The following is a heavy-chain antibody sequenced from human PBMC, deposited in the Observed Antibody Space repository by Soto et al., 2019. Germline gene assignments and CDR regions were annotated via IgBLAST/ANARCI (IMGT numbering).Heavy chain of an antibody. Sequence: GASVKVSCKASGYTFTSYAMHWVRQATGQGLEWMGWMNPNSGNTGYAQKFQGRVTMTRNTSISTAYMELSSLRSEDTAVYYCARGARNHYYYYYMDVWGKGTTVTVSS. CDR1: GYTFTSYA. V-gene: IGHV1-8*02. D-gene: IGHD4-4*01. J-gene: IGHJ6*03. CDR3: ARGARNHYYYYYMDV. CDR2: MNPNSGNT.